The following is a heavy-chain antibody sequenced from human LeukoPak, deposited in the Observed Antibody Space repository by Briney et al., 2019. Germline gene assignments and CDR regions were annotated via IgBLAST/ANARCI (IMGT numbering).Heavy chain of an antibody. CDR2: ISPDGGRS. D-gene: IGHD1-26*01. J-gene: IGHJ5*02. CDR3: AKDMGGSGRNWASNWFDP. CDR1: GFTFGDYP. V-gene: IGHV3-43*02. Sequence: PGGSLRLSCAASGFTFGDYPMHWIRQTPGQGLEWVSLISPDGGRSFQADSVRGRFTISRDNSKNSLYLQMNSLRGEDTALYYCAKDMGGSGRNWASNWFDPWGQGTLVTVSP.